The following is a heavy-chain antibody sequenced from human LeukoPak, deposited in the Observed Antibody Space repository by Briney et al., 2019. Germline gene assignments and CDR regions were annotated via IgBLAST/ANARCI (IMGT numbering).Heavy chain of an antibody. V-gene: IGHV3-7*04. CDR1: GFTFSNYW. Sequence: LGGSLRLSCAASGFTFSNYWMTWVRQAPGKGLEGVANIKQDQSEKYYVDSVKGRFTISRDNAKNSLYLQMNSLRAEDTAMYYCVRDAGGCRGGTCYDAFDIWGQGTMVTVPS. D-gene: IGHD2-15*01. CDR2: IKQDQSEK. J-gene: IGHJ3*02. CDR3: VRDAGGCRGGTCYDAFDI.